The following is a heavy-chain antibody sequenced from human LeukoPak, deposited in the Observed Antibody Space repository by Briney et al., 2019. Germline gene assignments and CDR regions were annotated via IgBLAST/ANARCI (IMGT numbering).Heavy chain of an antibody. V-gene: IGHV3-7*03. CDR2: IKQDGSEK. J-gene: IGHJ4*02. CDR3: ARDKGDYDTSGSLVVF. D-gene: IGHD3-22*01. CDR1: GFTFSSYA. Sequence: GGSLRLSCAASGFTFSSYAMSWVRQAPRKGLEWVANIKQDGSEKYYVDSVKGRFTISRDNAKNSLYLQMNSLRAEDTAVYYCARDKGDYDTSGSLVVFGGQGTLVTVS.